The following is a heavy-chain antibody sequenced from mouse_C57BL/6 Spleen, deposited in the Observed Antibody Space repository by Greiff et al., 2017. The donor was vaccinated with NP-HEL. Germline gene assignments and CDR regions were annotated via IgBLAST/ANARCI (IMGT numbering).Heavy chain of an antibody. J-gene: IGHJ1*03. Sequence: VQLQQSGPELVKPGASVKMSCKASGYTFTDYNMHWVKQSHGKSLEWIGYINPNNGGTSYNQKFKGKATLTVNKSSSTAYMELRSLTSEDSAVYYCAREGGLYYDYDGDWYFDVWGTGTTVTVSS. D-gene: IGHD2-4*01. CDR3: AREGGLYYDYDGDWYFDV. V-gene: IGHV1-22*01. CDR1: GYTFTDYN. CDR2: INPNNGGT.